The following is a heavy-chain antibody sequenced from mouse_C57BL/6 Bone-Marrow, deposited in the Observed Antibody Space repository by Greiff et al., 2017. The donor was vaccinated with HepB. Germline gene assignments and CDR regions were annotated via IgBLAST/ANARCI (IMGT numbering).Heavy chain of an antibody. J-gene: IGHJ3*01. CDR2: IDPSASYT. V-gene: IGHV1-59*01. CDR1: GYTFTSYW. CDR3: ARPARARRGFAY. D-gene: IGHD3-1*01. Sequence: QVQLKQPGAELVRPGTSVKLSCKASGYTFTSYWMHWVKQRPGQGLEWIGVIDPSASYTNYNQKFKGKATLTVDTSSSTAYMQLSSLTSEDSAVYYCARPARARRGFAYWGQGTLVTVSA.